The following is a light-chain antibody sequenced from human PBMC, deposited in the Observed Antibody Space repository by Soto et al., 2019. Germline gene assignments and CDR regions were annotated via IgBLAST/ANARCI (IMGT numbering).Light chain of an antibody. CDR1: SSNIGNNA. J-gene: IGLJ1*01. V-gene: IGLV1-36*01. CDR2: YDN. CDR3: AAWDDSLNGYV. Sequence: QSVLTQPPSVSEAPRQRVTISCSGSSSNIGNNAVNWYQQLPGKAPKLLMFYDNLLPSGVSDRFSGSKSGTSASLAISGLQSEDEAEYYRAAWDDSLNGYVFGTGTKVTVL.